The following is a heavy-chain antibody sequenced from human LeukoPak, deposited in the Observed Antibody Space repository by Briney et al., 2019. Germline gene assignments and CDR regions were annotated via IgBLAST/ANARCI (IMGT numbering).Heavy chain of an antibody. D-gene: IGHD5-12*01. V-gene: IGHV4-34*01. Sequence: SETLSLTCAVYGGSFSGYYWSWIRQPPGKGLEWIGEINHSGSTNYNPSLKSRVTISVDTSKNQFSLKLSSVTAADTAVYYCARGKSIVATTEGAWFDPWGQGTLVAVSS. CDR3: ARGKSIVATTEGAWFDP. CDR1: GGSFSGYY. CDR2: INHSGST. J-gene: IGHJ5*02.